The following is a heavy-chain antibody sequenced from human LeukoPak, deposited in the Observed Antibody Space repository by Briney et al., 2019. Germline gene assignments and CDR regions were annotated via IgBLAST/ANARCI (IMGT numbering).Heavy chain of an antibody. CDR2: ISAYNGNT. D-gene: IGHD2-21*02. CDR1: GYTFTGYY. J-gene: IGHJ6*03. Sequence: ASVKVSCKASGYTFTGYYMHWVRQAPGQGLEWMGWISAYNGNTNYAQKLQGRVTMTTDTSTSTAYMELRSLRSDDTAVYYCARVNCGGDCYPSYYYYYMDVWGKGTTATVSS. V-gene: IGHV1-18*04. CDR3: ARVNCGGDCYPSYYYYYMDV.